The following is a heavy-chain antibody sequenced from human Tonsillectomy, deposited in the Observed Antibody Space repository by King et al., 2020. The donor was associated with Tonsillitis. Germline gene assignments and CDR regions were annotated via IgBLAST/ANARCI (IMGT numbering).Heavy chain of an antibody. D-gene: IGHD2-15*01. J-gene: IGHJ4*02. CDR2: IFYDESNE. CDR3: ARDLHSPFDY. V-gene: IGHV3-30*01. CDR1: GFSFSTFT. Sequence: VQLVESGGGVVQPGRSLRLSCAASGFSFSTFTMHWVRQAPGMGLEWVAYIFYDESNEYYADSVKGRFTISRDNSKDTLYLQMNNLRAEDTAVYYCARDLHSPFDYWGQGTLVTVSS.